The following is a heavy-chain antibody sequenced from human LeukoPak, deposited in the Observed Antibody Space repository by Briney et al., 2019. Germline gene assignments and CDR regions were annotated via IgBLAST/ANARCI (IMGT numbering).Heavy chain of an antibody. J-gene: IGHJ3*02. Sequence: PGRSLRLSCAASGFTFSSYSMNWVRQAPGKGLEWVSYISSSSSTIYYADSVKGRFTISRDNAKNSLYLQMNSLRAEDTAVYYCARGGFFCSSTSCPLYDAFDIWGQGTMVTVSS. CDR2: ISSSSSTI. D-gene: IGHD2-2*01. CDR1: GFTFSSYS. V-gene: IGHV3-48*01. CDR3: ARGGFFCSSTSCPLYDAFDI.